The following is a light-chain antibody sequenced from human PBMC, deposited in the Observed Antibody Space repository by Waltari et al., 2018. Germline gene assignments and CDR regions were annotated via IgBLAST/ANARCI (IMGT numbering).Light chain of an antibody. CDR3: MQGSHWPRT. J-gene: IGKJ2*01. CDR1: QSLVHTDGNTY. CDR2: KIS. V-gene: IGKV2-30*02. Sequence: DVVMTQPPPSLPVPLGQPASISCRSSQSLVHTDGNTYLYWLQQTPGQPPRRLIYKISRRESGVPDRVSGSGSGTDFTLKISRVEAEDVGVYYCMQGSHWPRTFGQGTKLEI.